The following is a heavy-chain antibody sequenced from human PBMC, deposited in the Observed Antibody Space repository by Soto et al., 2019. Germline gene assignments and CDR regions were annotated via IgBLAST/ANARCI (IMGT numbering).Heavy chain of an antibody. V-gene: IGHV4-61*01. Sequence: TLSITCTVSHGCLNRGSYYCSLICQPPGKGLECIGYIYYSGSTNYNPSLKSRVTISVDTSKNQFSLKLSSVTAADTAVYYCARVSSSWGLVNYFDYWGQGTLVTVS. CDR2: IYYSGST. J-gene: IGHJ4*02. CDR1: HGCLNRGSYY. D-gene: IGHD6-13*01. CDR3: ARVSSSWGLVNYFDY.